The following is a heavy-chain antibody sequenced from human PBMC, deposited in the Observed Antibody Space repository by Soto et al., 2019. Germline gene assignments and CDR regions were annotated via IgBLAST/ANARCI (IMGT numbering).Heavy chain of an antibody. Sequence: XSVKVSCKTSGYTFTTYAMRWVRQAPGQRPEWMGWINVGRGNTKYSQSFQGRVTITADTSASTTYMELSSLRSEDTAVYYCARRGNVVVLAAYDYWGQGTQVTVSS. J-gene: IGHJ4*02. CDR1: GYTFTTYA. CDR2: INVGRGNT. CDR3: ARRGNVVVLAAYDY. V-gene: IGHV1-3*01. D-gene: IGHD2-15*01.